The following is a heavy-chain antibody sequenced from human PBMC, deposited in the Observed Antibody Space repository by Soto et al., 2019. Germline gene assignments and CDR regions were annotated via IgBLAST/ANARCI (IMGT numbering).Heavy chain of an antibody. CDR1: GQSFSGHP. V-gene: IGHV4-34*01. CDR3: ARGSGIVALPVALEHVNYDF. Sequence: QVQLQQWGAGLVKPSETLSLSCAVSGQSFSGHPWAWIRQPPGKGLEWIGEISESGSTYYNPSLKSRVTISTDTSKNQFSLKLNSVTAADTAAYFCARGSGIVALPVALEHVNYDFWGQGTLVNVSS. CDR2: ISESGST. J-gene: IGHJ4*02. D-gene: IGHD1-1*01.